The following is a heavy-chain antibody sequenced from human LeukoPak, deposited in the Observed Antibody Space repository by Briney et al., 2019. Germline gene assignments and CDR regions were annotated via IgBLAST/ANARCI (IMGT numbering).Heavy chain of an antibody. CDR1: GFTFDDYG. CDR2: IRSGSGTI. CDR3: AREEIKDY. J-gene: IGHJ4*02. Sequence: PGGSLRLSCAASGFTFDDYGMSWVRQGPGKGLEWVSYIRSGSGTIYYADTVKGRFTIDRDDAKNSLYLQMSSLRDEDTAVHYCAREEIKDYWGQGTMVTVSS. V-gene: IGHV3-48*02.